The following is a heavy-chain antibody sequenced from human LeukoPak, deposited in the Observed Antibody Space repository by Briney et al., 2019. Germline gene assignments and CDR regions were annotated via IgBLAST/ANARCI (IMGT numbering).Heavy chain of an antibody. CDR1: GGSFSGYY. J-gene: IGHJ4*02. V-gene: IGHV4-34*01. CDR2: INHSGST. CDR3: ARLTLTGSLN. Sequence: SETLSLTCAVYGGSFSGYYWSWIRQPPGRGLEWIGEINHSGSTNYNPSLKSRVTISVDTSKNQFSLKLSSVTAADTAVYYCARLTLTGSLNWGQGTLVTVSS. D-gene: IGHD7-27*01.